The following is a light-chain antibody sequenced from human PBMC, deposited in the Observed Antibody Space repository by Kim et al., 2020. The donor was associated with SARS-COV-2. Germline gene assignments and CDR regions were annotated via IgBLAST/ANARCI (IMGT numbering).Light chain of an antibody. CDR2: RNN. CDR3: ATWDDSLSGWV. J-gene: IGLJ3*02. CDR1: SSNIGSNF. V-gene: IGLV1-47*01. Sequence: GQRVCGSCSGASSNIGSNFVLWYQHLPGTAPKVLIYRNNQRPSGVPGRVSGSKSGTAVSLAISGVRSEDEADYYCATWDDSLSGWVFGGGTTVTVL.